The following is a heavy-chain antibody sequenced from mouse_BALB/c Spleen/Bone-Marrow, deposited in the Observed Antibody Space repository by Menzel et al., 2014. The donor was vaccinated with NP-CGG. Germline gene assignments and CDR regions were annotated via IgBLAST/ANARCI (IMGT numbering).Heavy chain of an antibody. CDR3: ARSGVCGYYF. CDR2: ISSGGSYT. CDR1: GFTFSSYA. V-gene: IGHV5-9-1*01. D-gene: IGHD2-3*01. Sequence: EVMLVESGGGLVEPGGSLKLSCAASGFTFSSYAMSWVRQTPEKRLEWVATISSGGSYTYYPDSVKGRFTISRGNAKNTLYLQMSSLRSEDTAMYYCARSGVCGYYFGGQGTTLTVSS. J-gene: IGHJ2*01.